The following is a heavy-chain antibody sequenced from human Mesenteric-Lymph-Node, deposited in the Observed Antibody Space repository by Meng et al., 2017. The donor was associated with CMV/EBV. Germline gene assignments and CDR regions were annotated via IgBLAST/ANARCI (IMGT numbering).Heavy chain of an antibody. CDR3: AGSRGGYSVSYYYGMDV. V-gene: IGHV1-46*01. J-gene: IGHJ6*02. CDR1: GYTFTSYY. Sequence: ASVKVSCKASGYTFTSYYMHWVRQAPGQGLEWMGIINPSDGGTSYAQKFQGRVTMTRDTSTSTVYMELSSLRSEDTAVYYCAGSRGGYSVSYYYGMDVWGQGTTVTVSS. CDR2: INPSDGGT. D-gene: IGHD3-22*01.